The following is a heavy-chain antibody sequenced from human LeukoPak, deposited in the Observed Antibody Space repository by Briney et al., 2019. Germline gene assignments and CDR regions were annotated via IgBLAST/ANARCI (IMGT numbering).Heavy chain of an antibody. CDR2: IYHSGST. D-gene: IGHD6-13*01. V-gene: IGHV4-4*02. CDR3: ASGGAAAGRALWYFDL. J-gene: IGHJ2*01. Sequence: PSGTLSLTCAVSGGSISSSNWWSWVRPPPGKGLEWIGEIYHSGSTNYNPSLKSRVTISVDKSKNQFSLKLSSVTAADTAVYYCASGGAAAGRALWYFDLWGRGTLVTVSS. CDR1: GGSISSSNW.